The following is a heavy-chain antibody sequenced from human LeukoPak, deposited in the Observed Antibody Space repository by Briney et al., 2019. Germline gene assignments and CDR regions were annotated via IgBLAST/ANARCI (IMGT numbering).Heavy chain of an antibody. Sequence: GGSLRLSCAASGFTFSTYTMNWVRQAPGKGLEWVSAISGAGSGTYYADFVKGRFSISRDNSKNTLYLQMNSLRAEDTAAYYCAKGTERYREVSSFDSWGQGTLVTVSS. CDR3: AKGTERYREVSSFDS. V-gene: IGHV3-23*01. CDR2: ISGAGSGT. CDR1: GFTFSTYT. J-gene: IGHJ4*02. D-gene: IGHD3-10*01.